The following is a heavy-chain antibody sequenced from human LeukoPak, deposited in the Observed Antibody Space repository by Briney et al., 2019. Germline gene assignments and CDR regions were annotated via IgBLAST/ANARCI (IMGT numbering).Heavy chain of an antibody. V-gene: IGHV3-7*03. CDR3: ARSLATIYSGSYSA. CDR1: GFTFSSYW. D-gene: IGHD1-26*01. J-gene: IGHJ5*02. CDR2: IKQDGSEK. Sequence: PGGSLRLSCAASGFTFSSYWMSWIRQAPGKGLEWVANIKQDGSEKYYVNSVKGRFTISRDNAKNSLYLQMNSLRAEDTAVYYCARSLATIYSGSYSAWGQGTLVTVSS.